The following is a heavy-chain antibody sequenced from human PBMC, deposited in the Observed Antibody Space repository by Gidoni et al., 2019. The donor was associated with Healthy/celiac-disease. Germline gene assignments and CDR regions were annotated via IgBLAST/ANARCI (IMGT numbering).Heavy chain of an antibody. CDR1: GFPFSDYY. J-gene: IGHJ6*02. CDR2: ISSSSSYT. CDR3: ARGTYRVYGMDV. V-gene: IGHV3-11*06. Sequence: QVQLVESGGGLVKPGGSLRLSCAASGFPFSDYYRSWIRQAPGKGLEWVSYISSSSSYTNYADSVKGRFTISRDNAKNSLYLQMNSLRAEDTAVYYCARGTYRVYGMDVWGQGTTVTVSS.